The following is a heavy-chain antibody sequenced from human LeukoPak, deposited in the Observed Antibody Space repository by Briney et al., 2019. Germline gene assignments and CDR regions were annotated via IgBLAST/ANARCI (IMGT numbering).Heavy chain of an antibody. CDR3: ARVRIAAAGTFYYYGMDV. V-gene: IGHV3-21*01. D-gene: IGHD6-13*01. CDR1: GFTFSSYS. Sequence: PGGSLRLSCAASGFTFSSYSMNWVRQAPGKGLEWVSSISSSSSYIYYADSVKGRFTISRDNAKNSLYLQMNSPRAEDTAVYYCARVRIAAAGTFYYYGMDVWGQGTTVTVSS. J-gene: IGHJ6*02. CDR2: ISSSSSYI.